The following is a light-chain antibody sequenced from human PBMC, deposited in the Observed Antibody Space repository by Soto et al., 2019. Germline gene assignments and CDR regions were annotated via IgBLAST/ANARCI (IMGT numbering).Light chain of an antibody. CDR2: AAS. V-gene: IGKV1-39*01. Sequence: DIQMTQSPSSLSASVGDRVTITCRASQSITDYLHWYQQSPGKAPKLLIYAASSLQSGVPSRFSGSGSGTDFSLTISSLQPEDFATYYCQQYNSYPWTFGQGTKV. CDR3: QQYNSYPWT. J-gene: IGKJ1*01. CDR1: QSITDY.